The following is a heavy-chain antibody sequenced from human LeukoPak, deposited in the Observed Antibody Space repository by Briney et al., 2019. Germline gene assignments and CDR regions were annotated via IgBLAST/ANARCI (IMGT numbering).Heavy chain of an antibody. D-gene: IGHD6-13*01. CDR1: GGTFSSYA. CDR3: AREGVAGTGLDY. V-gene: IGHV1-46*01. CDR2: INPSGGT. Sequence: GASVKVSCKASGGTFSSYAISWMRQAPGQGLEWMGIINPSGGTSYAQKLQGRITMTRDTSTSTLYMELSSLRSEDTAVYYCAREGVAGTGLDYWGQGTLVTVSS. J-gene: IGHJ4*02.